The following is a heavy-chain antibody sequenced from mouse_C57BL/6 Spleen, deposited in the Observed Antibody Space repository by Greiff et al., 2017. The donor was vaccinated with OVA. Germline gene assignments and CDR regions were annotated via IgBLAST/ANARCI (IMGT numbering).Heavy chain of an antibody. V-gene: IGHV1-55*01. D-gene: IGHD4-1*01. J-gene: IGHJ4*01. CDR3: ARSGTGTNYAMDY. Sequence: QVQLQQPGAELVKPGASVKMSCKASGYTFTSYWITWVKQRPGQGLEWIGDIYPGSGSTNYNEKFKSKATLTVDTSSSTAYMQLSSLTSEDSAVYYCARSGTGTNYAMDYWGQGTSVTVSS. CDR1: GYTFTSYW. CDR2: IYPGSGST.